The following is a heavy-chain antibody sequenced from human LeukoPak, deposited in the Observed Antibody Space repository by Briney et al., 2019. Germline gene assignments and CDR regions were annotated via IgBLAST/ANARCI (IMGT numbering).Heavy chain of an antibody. CDR1: GFTFSSYA. CDR2: ISGSGGST. D-gene: IGHD6-19*01. J-gene: IGHJ5*02. CDR3: AKDGSWYSSSPNWFDP. V-gene: IGHV3-23*01. Sequence: GGSLRLSCAASGFTFSSYAMSWVRQAPGKGLEWVSGISGSGGSTYYADSVKGRFTISRDNSKNTLYLQMNSLRAEDTAVYYCAKDGSWYSSSPNWFDPWGQGTLVTVSS.